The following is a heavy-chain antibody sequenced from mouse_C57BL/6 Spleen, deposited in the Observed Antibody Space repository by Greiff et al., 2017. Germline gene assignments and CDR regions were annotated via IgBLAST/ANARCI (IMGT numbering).Heavy chain of an antibody. CDR2: INPSTGGT. CDR1: GYSFTGYY. D-gene: IGHD1-2*01. Sequence: VQLQQSGPELVKPGASVKISCKASGYSFTGYYMNWVKQSPEKSLEWIGEINPSTGGTTYNQKFKAKATLTVDKSSSTAYMQLKSLTSEDSAVYYCARRGAAGYFDVWGTGTTVTVSS. J-gene: IGHJ1*03. V-gene: IGHV1-42*01. CDR3: ARRGAAGYFDV.